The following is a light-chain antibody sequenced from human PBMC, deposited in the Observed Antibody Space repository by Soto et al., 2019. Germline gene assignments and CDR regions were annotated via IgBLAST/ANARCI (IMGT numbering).Light chain of an antibody. J-gene: IGKJ2*01. V-gene: IGKV3-20*01. CDR1: QSVSTLY. CDR3: QQYARSPYT. CDR2: GTS. Sequence: EIVLTQSPGTLSLSPGERATLSCRASQSVSTLYLAWYQQKPGQAPMLLIYGTSNRVGGIPDRFSGSGSGTDFTLTINRLQPEDFAVYFCQQYARSPYTFAQGTKLEI.